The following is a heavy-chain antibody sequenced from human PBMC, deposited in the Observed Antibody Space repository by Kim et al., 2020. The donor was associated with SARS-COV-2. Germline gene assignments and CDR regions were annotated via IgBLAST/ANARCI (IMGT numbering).Heavy chain of an antibody. J-gene: IGHJ4*02. CDR3: AREEEVAAFDY. Sequence: TSYAQKFQGWVTMTRDTSISTAYMELSRLRSDDTAVYYCAREEEVAAFDYWGQGTLVTVSS. CDR2: T. D-gene: IGHD6-13*01. V-gene: IGHV1-2*04.